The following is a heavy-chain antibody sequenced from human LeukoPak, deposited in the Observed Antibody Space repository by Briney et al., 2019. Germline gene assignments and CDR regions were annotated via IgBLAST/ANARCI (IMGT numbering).Heavy chain of an antibody. D-gene: IGHD3-10*01. CDR2: IYHSGST. CDR1: GGSISSSNW. Sequence: SETLSLTCTVSGGSISSSNWWSWVRQPPGRGLEWIGEIYHSGSTNYNPSLKSRVTISVDKSKNQFSLKLSSVTAADTAVYYCARVRGVYYYFDYWGQGTLVTVSS. CDR3: ARVRGVYYYFDY. J-gene: IGHJ4*02. V-gene: IGHV4-4*02.